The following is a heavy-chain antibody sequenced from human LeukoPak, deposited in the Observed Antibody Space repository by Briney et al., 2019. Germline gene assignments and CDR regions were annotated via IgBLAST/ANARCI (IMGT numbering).Heavy chain of an antibody. CDR2: IYYSGDT. CDR1: GGSISSYY. CDR3: VRGPYGASISKWFDP. Sequence: SETLSLTCTVSGGSISSYYWSWIRQSPGGGLGGFGFIYYSGDTAYNPSLRSRVTMSVDTSKNQFSLQLRSMTTADTAVYYCVRGPYGASISKWFDPWGQGTQVIVSP. V-gene: IGHV4-59*01. D-gene: IGHD4/OR15-4a*01. J-gene: IGHJ5*02.